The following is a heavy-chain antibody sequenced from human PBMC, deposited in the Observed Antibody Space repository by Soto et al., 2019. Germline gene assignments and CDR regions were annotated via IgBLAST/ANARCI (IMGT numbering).Heavy chain of an antibody. Sequence: QVQLVQSGAEVKKPGSSVKVSCKASGGTFSSYAISWVRQAPGQGLEWMGGIIPIFGTANYAQKFQGRVTITADKSTGTAYMELSSLRSEDTAVYYWAGDPGGGGYYYYGMDVWGQGTTVTVSS. J-gene: IGHJ6*02. D-gene: IGHD3-10*01. CDR2: IIPIFGTA. V-gene: IGHV1-69*14. CDR1: GGTFSSYA. CDR3: AGDPGGGGYYYYGMDV.